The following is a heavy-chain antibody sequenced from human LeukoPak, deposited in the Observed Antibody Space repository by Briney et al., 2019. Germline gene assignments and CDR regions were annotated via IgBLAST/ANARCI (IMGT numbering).Heavy chain of an antibody. V-gene: IGHV5-51*01. CDR3: ARTYYYSSGSTPYYFDY. Sequence: GESLKISCKGSGYSFTSYWIGWVRQMPGKGLEWMGIIYPGDSDTRYSPSFQGQVTISADKSISTAYLQWSSLKASDTAMYYCARTYYYSSGSTPYYFDYWGQGTLVTVSS. D-gene: IGHD3-10*01. CDR2: IYPGDSDT. J-gene: IGHJ4*02. CDR1: GYSFTSYW.